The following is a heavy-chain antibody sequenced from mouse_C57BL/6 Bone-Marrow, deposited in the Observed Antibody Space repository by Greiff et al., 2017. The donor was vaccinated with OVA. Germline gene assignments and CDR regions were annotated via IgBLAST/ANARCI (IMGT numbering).Heavy chain of an antibody. CDR2: IDPSDSYT. Sequence: VQLQQPGAELVMPGASVKLSCKASGYTFTSYWMHWVKQRPGQGLEWIGEIDPSDSYTNYNQKLKGKSTLTVDKSSSTAYMQLSSLTSEDSAVYYCARSGGHYYYGSTYYAMDYWGQGTSVTVSS. CDR1: GYTFTSYW. J-gene: IGHJ4*01. D-gene: IGHD1-1*01. V-gene: IGHV1-69*01. CDR3: ARSGGHYYYGSTYYAMDY.